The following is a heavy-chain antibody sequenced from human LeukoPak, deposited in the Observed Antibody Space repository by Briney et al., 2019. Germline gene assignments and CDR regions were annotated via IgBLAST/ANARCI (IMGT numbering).Heavy chain of an antibody. CDR1: GGFISSYY. J-gene: IGHJ3*02. D-gene: IGHD3-22*01. Sequence: WETLSLTCTVSGGFISSYYWSWIRQPPGKGLEWIGYIYYTGSTNYNPSLKSRVTISVDTSKNQVSLKLSSVTAADTAVYYCARDYTMTHAFDIWGQETMVTVAS. CDR2: IYYTGST. CDR3: ARDYTMTHAFDI. V-gene: IGHV4-59*01.